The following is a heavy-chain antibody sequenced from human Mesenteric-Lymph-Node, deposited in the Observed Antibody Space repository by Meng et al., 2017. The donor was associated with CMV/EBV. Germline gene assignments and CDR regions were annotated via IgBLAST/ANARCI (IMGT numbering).Heavy chain of an antibody. J-gene: IGHJ3*02. V-gene: IGHV3-48*03. D-gene: IGHD3-22*01. CDR2: ISSSGSII. CDR3: ANFPPRITMTVPGRSTAFDI. Sequence: GGSLRLSCAVSGFTFRSYAMHWVRQAPGKGLEWVSYISSSGSIIYYADSVEGRFTISRDNAKNSLHLQMNSLRAEDTALYYCANFPPRITMTVPGRSTAFDIWGQGTMVTVSS. CDR1: GFTFRSYA.